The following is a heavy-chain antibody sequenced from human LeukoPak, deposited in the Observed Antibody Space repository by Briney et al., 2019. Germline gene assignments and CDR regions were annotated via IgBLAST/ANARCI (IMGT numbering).Heavy chain of an antibody. J-gene: IGHJ5*02. CDR2: VKEDGSEK. CDR3: ARGGARYCTTSSCYEDWFDP. Sequence: GGSLRLSCEASGFIFSNYWMSWVRQAPGKGLEWVANVKEDGSEKYYVDSVKGRFTMSRDNAKNLMFLQMNSLRVEDTAVYYCARGGARYCTTSSCYEDWFDPWGQGILVTVSS. V-gene: IGHV3-7*05. D-gene: IGHD2-2*01. CDR1: GFIFSNYW.